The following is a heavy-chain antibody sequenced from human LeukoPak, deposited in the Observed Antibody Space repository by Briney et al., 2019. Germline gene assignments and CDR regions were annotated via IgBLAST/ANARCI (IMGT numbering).Heavy chain of an antibody. V-gene: IGHV4-59*01. CDR1: GGSISSYY. J-gene: IGHJ4*02. CDR2: IYYSGST. Sequence: SETLSLTCTVSGGSISSYYWSWIRQPPGKGLEWIGYIYYSGSTNYNPSLKSRVTISVDTSKNQFSLKLSSVTAADTAVYFCARVYGHYVDYWGQGTLVTVSS. D-gene: IGHD4-17*01. CDR3: ARVYGHYVDY.